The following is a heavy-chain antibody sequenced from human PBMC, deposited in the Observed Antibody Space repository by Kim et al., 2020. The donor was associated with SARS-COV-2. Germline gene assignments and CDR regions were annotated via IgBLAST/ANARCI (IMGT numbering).Heavy chain of an antibody. Sequence: RYSPSFQCQVTISADKSISTAYLQWNSLKASDTAMYYCARHEVGGGNTYWGQGTLVTVSS. D-gene: IGHD2-15*01. J-gene: IGHJ4*02. CDR3: ARHEVGGGNTY. V-gene: IGHV5-51*01.